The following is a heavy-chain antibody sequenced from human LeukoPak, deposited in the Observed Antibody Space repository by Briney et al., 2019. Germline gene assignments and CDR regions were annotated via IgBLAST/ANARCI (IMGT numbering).Heavy chain of an antibody. J-gene: IGHJ6*03. D-gene: IGHD2-2*01. CDR1: GFTFSSYS. CDR2: ISSSSSYI. V-gene: IGHV3-21*01. CDR3: ASEGIVVVPAAPPPMDV. Sequence: GGSLRLSCAASGFTFSSYSMNWVRQAPGKGLEWVSSISSSSSYIYYADSVKGRFTISRDNAKNSLYLQMNSLRAEDTAVYYCASEGIVVVPAAPPPMDVWGKGTTVTVSS.